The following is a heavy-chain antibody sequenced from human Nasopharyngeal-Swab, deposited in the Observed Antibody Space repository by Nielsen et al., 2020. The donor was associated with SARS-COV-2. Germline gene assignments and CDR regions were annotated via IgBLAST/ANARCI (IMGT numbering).Heavy chain of an antibody. Sequence: SETLSLTCTVSGGSISSISYYWGWLRQPPGKGLEWIGSIYYSGSTYYNPSLKSRVTISVDTSKNQFSLKLSSVTAADTAVYYCARDGYSYGYYFDYWGQGTLVTVSS. CDR1: GGSISSISYY. V-gene: IGHV4-39*07. D-gene: IGHD5-18*01. CDR3: ARDGYSYGYYFDY. J-gene: IGHJ4*02. CDR2: IYYSGST.